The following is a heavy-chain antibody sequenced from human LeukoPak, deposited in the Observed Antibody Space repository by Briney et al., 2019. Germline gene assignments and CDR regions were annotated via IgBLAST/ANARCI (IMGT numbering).Heavy chain of an antibody. Sequence: GGSLRLSCAASGFTFSSYAMSWVRQAPGKGLEWVSAISGSGGSTYYADSVKGRFTISRDNSKNSLFLQMNSLRAEDTAVYYCARDPSLGYSGYDGFDYWGRGTLVTVSS. D-gene: IGHD5-12*01. CDR1: GFTFSSYA. CDR2: ISGSGGST. V-gene: IGHV3-23*01. J-gene: IGHJ4*02. CDR3: ARDPSLGYSGYDGFDY.